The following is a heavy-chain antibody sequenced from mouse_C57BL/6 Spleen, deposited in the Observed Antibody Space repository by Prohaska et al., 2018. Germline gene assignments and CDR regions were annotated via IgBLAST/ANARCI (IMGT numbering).Heavy chain of an antibody. D-gene: IGHD3-2*02. CDR1: GYTFTSYW. J-gene: IGHJ2*01. Sequence: QVQLQQPGAELVRPGTSVKLSCKASGYTFTSYWMHWVKQRPGQGLEWIGVIDPSASYTNYNQKFKGKATLTVDTSSSTAYMQLSSLTSEDSAVYYCARRPQDSSGYFDYWGQGTTLTVSS. V-gene: IGHV1-59*01. CDR3: ARRPQDSSGYFDY. CDR2: IDPSASYT.